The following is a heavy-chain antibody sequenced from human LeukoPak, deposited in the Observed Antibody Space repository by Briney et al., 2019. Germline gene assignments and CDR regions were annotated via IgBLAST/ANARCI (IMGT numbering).Heavy chain of an antibody. V-gene: IGHV1-18*01. CDR1: GYTITSYG. CDR2: ISAYNGNT. Sequence: ASVKVSCKASGYTITSYGISWLRQAPGQGLEWMGWISAYNGNTNYAQKLQGRVTMTTDTSTSTAYMELRSLRSDDTAVYYCARGYYGSGSYYYGAYNWFVPWGQGTLVTVSS. D-gene: IGHD3-10*01. CDR3: ARGYYGSGSYYYGAYNWFVP. J-gene: IGHJ5*02.